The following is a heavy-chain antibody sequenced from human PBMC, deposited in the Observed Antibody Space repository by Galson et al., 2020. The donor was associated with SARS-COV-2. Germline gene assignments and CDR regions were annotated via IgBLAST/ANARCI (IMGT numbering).Heavy chain of an antibody. J-gene: IGHJ4*02. CDR3: VRGNREYTYDFDY. D-gene: IGHD5-18*01. Sequence: QLGESLKISCAASGFIFSDHYIDWVRQAPGKGLEWVGRSRNKAKSYTTDYAASVKGRFTISRDESKNSIFLQMNSLKTEDTAVYYCVRGNREYTYDFDYWGQGTLVTVSS. CDR2: SRNKAKSYTT. V-gene: IGHV3-72*01. CDR1: GFIFSDHY.